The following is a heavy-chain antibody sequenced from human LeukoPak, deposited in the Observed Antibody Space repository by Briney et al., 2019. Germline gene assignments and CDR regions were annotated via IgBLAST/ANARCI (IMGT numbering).Heavy chain of an antibody. D-gene: IGHD1-26*01. CDR2: IYYSGST. J-gene: IGHJ3*02. V-gene: IGHV4-59*12. CDR3: ARGVIGSYYAFDI. CDR1: GGSISSYY. Sequence: SETLSLTCTVSGGSISSYYWSWIRQPPGKGLEWIGSIYYSGSTYYNPSLKSRVTISVDTSKNQFSLKLSSVTAADTAVYYCARGVIGSYYAFDIWGQGTMVTVSS.